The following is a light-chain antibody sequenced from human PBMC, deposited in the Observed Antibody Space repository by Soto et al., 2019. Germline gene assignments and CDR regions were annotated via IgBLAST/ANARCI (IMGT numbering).Light chain of an antibody. CDR3: SSYTDSSNYV. CDR2: DGN. CDR1: SSDIGSYNF. V-gene: IGLV2-14*02. Sequence: QSALTQPASVSGSPGQSITISCTGTSSDIGSYNFVSWYQQYAGTAPRLVIYDGNKRPSGVSNRFSGSKSGNTASLTISGLQAEDEADYYCSSYTDSSNYVFGTGTKLTVL. J-gene: IGLJ1*01.